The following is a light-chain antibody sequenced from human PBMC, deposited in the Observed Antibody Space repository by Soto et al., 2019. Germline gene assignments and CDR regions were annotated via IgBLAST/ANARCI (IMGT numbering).Light chain of an antibody. CDR1: SGHSSYA. V-gene: IGLV4-69*01. Sequence: QSVLTQSPSASASLGASVKLTCTLSSGHSSYAIAWHQQQPEKGPRYLMKLNSDGSHSKGDGIPDRFSGSSSGAERSLTISGLQSEDEADYYCQTWGSGTVVFGGGTKLTVL. CDR3: QTWGSGTVV. J-gene: IGLJ2*01. CDR2: LNSDGSH.